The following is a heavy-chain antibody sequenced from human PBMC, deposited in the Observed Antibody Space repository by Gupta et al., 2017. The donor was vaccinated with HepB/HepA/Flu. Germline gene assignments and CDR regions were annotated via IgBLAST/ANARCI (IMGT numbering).Heavy chain of an antibody. Sequence: EAQLVESGGDLVQPGGSLRLSCSASGFTFSSHGMTWVRQAPGKGLEWVSTILSDYTTYYADSVRGRFTTSRDNSKNTLYLQMNSLRVEDTAVYSCARDLYGSGDLWGQGTLVTVSS. CDR3: ARDLYGSGDL. V-gene: IGHV3-23*04. D-gene: IGHD3-10*01. J-gene: IGHJ5*02. CDR2: ILSDYTT. CDR1: GFTFSSHG.